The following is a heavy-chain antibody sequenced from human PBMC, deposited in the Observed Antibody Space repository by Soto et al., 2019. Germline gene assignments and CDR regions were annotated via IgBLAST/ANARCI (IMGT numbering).Heavy chain of an antibody. CDR2: IKSKTDGEAT. J-gene: IGHJ4*02. CDR3: TLHVVVVTSIHNYFNY. CDR1: GFTFANAW. Sequence: LRLSCAASGFTFANAWMSWVRQAPGKGLEWVGRIKSKTDGEATDYAAPVKGRFSISRDDSKNTMFLQMNSLQIEDTAIYYCTLHVVVVTSIHNYFNYWGQGTRVTVSS. V-gene: IGHV3-15*01. D-gene: IGHD2-21*02.